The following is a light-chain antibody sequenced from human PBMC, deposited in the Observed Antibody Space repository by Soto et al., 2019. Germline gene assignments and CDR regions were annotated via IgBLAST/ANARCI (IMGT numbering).Light chain of an antibody. J-gene: IGLJ2*01. CDR2: GVT. V-gene: IGLV2-14*01. Sequence: QSALTQPASVSGSPGQSITISCTGTSSDVGGYDYVSWYQQHPGKAPKLMIHGVTNRPSGVSYRFSGSKSGNTASLTISGLQAEDEADYYCSSYKSINTPHVVFGGGTKLTVL. CDR1: SSDVGGYDY. CDR3: SSYKSINTPHVV.